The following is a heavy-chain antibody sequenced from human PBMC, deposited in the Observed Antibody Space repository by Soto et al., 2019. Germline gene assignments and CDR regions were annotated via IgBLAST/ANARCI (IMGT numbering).Heavy chain of an antibody. CDR1: GGSISSYY. D-gene: IGHD3-10*01. Sequence: PSETLSLTCTVSGGSISSYYWSWIRQPPGKGLEWIGYIYYSGSTNYNPSLKSRVTISVDTSKNQFSLKLSSVTAADTAVYYCARGFGELGELDYWGQGTLVTVSS. J-gene: IGHJ4*02. CDR3: ARGFGELGELDY. V-gene: IGHV4-59*01. CDR2: IYYSGST.